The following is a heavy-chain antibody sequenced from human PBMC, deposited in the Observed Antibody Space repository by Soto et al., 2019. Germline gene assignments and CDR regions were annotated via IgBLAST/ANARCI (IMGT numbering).Heavy chain of an antibody. CDR1: GFTFSSYA. Sequence: QVQLVESGGGVVQPGRSLRLSCAASGFTFSSYAMHWVRQAPGKGLEWVAVISYDGSNKYYADSVKGRFTISRDNSKNTLYLQMNSLRAEDTAVYYCARDTTYYDFWSGYSNYYYYYGMDVW. V-gene: IGHV3-30-3*01. J-gene: IGHJ6*01. CDR2: ISYDGSNK. CDR3: ARDTTYYDFWSGYSNYYYYYGMDV. D-gene: IGHD3-3*01.